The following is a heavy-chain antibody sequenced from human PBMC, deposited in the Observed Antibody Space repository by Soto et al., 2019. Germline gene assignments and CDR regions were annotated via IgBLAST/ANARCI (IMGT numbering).Heavy chain of an antibody. V-gene: IGHV4-34*01. CDR3: ARVVAAISGYYYGMDV. CDR2: INHSGST. J-gene: IGHJ6*02. Sequence: SETLSLTCAVYGGSFSGYYWSWIRQPPGKGLEWIGEINHSGSTNYNPSLKSRVTISVDTSKNQFSLKLSSVTAAGTAVYYCARVVAAISGYYYGMDVWGQGTTVTVSS. D-gene: IGHD2-15*01. CDR1: GGSFSGYY.